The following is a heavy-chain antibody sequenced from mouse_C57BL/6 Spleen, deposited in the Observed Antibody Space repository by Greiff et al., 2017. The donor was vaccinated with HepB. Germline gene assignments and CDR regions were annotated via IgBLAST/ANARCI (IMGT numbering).Heavy chain of an antibody. D-gene: IGHD1-1*01. CDR3: ARSLITTAGG. CDR2: INPNNGGT. V-gene: IGHV1-26*01. Sequence: EVQLQQSGPELVKPGASVKISCKASGYTFTDYYMNWVKQSHGKSLEWIGDINPNNGGTSYNQKFKGKATLTVDKSSSTAYMELRSLTSEDSAVYYCARSLITTAGGWGQGTTLTVSS. CDR1: GYTFTDYY. J-gene: IGHJ2*01.